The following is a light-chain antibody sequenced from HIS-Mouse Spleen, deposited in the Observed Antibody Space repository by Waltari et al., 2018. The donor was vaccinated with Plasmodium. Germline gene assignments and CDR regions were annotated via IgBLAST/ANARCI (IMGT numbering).Light chain of an antibody. CDR2: AAS. CDR3: QQYYSYLLT. CDR1: QGISSY. Sequence: AIRMTQSPSSFSASTGDRVTITCRASQGISSYLACYQQKPGKAPKILFYAASNLQSGVPSRFSGSGSGTDFTLTISCLQSEDFATYYCQQYYSYLLTFGGGTKVEIK. J-gene: IGKJ4*01. V-gene: IGKV1-8*01.